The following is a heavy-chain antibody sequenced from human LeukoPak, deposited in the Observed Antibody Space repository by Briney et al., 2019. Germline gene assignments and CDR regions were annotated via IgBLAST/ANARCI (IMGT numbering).Heavy chain of an antibody. CDR2: IYYSGST. V-gene: IGHV4-59*12. J-gene: IGHJ6*02. CDR1: GGSISSYY. D-gene: IGHD6-6*01. Sequence: SETLSLTCTVSGGSISSYYWSWIRQPPGKGLEWIGYIYYSGSTNYNPSLKSRVTISVDTSTNQFSLKLSSVTAADTAVYYCARIRPRYYYYGMDVWGQGTTVTVSS. CDR3: ARIRPRYYYYGMDV.